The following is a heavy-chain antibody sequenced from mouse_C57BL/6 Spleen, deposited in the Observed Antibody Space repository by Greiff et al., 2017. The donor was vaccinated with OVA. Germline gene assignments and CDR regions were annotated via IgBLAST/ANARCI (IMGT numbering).Heavy chain of an antibody. CDR3: ARWGTAQATDY. CDR1: GYTFTSYW. D-gene: IGHD3-2*02. Sequence: QVQLQQPGAELVRPGSSVKLSCKASGYTFTSYWMHWVKQRPIQGLEWIGNIDPSDSETHYNQKFKDKATLTVDKSSSTAYMQLSSLTSEDSAVYYCARWGTAQATDYWGQGTTLTVSS. V-gene: IGHV1-52*01. CDR2: IDPSDSET. J-gene: IGHJ2*01.